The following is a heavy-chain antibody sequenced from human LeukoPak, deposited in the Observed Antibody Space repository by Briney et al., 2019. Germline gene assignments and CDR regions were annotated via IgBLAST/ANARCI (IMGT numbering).Heavy chain of an antibody. Sequence: GESLKISCKGSGYSFTSYWIAWVRQMPGKGLEWMGLIYPDDSDTRYSPSFEGQVTIPADKSISTAYLQWRSLRASDPAMYYFANGINEGAFDYWGQGTLVTVSS. J-gene: IGHJ4*02. CDR1: GYSFTSYW. CDR2: IYPDDSDT. CDR3: ANGINEGAFDY. D-gene: IGHD1-26*01. V-gene: IGHV5-51*01.